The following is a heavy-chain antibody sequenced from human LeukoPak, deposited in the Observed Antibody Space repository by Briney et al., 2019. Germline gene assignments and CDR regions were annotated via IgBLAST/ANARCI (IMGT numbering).Heavy chain of an antibody. V-gene: IGHV3-21*01. CDR1: GFTFSTST. D-gene: IGHD6-19*01. CDR2: ISSSNDYI. CDR3: VRIPNSAGFPNWFDP. J-gene: IGHJ5*02. Sequence: GGSLRLSCAASGFTFSTSTMNWVRQAPGKGLEWVSSISSSNDYIYYADSVKGRFTISRDNAKNSLYLQMNSLRAEDTAVYYCVRIPNSAGFPNWFDPWAREPWSPSPQ.